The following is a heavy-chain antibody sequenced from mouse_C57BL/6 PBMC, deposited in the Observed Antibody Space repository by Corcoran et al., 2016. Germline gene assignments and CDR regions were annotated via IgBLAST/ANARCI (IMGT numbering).Heavy chain of an antibody. V-gene: IGHV1-81*01. CDR2: IYPRSGNT. CDR1: GYTFTSYG. D-gene: IGHD1-1*01. CDR3: ARSRTTVVATKGYYAMDY. Sequence: QVQLQQSGAELARPGASVKLSCKASGYTFTSYGISWVKQRTGQGLEWIGEIYPRSGNTYYNEKFKGKATLTADKSSSTAYMELRSLTSEDSAVYFCARSRTTVVATKGYYAMDYWGQGTSVTVSS. J-gene: IGHJ4*01.